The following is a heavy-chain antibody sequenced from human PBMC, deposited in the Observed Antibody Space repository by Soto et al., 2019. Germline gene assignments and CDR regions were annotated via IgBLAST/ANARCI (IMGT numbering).Heavy chain of an antibody. CDR3: ARDSSSFFSY. CDR1: GYSISSGYY. CDR2: IYHSGGT. Sequence: SETLSLTCAVSGYSISSGYYWGWIRQPPGKGLEWIGSIYHSGGTYYNPSPKSRVTISVDTSKNQFSLKLSSVTAADTAVYYCARDSSSFFSYWGQGTLVTVSS. J-gene: IGHJ4*02. D-gene: IGHD6-6*01. V-gene: IGHV4-38-2*02.